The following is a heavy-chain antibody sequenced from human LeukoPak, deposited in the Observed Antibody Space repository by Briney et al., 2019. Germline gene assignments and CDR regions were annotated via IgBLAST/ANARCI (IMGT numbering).Heavy chain of an antibody. J-gene: IGHJ3*02. V-gene: IGHV1-2*02. CDR2: INPNSGGT. CDR1: GYTFTGYY. Sequence: GASVKVSCKASGYTFTGYYMHWVRQAPGQGLEWMGWINPNSGGTNYAQKFQGRVTMTRDTSISTAYMELSRLRSDDTAVYYCASPSVLMVYAPDAFDIWGQGTMVTVSS. CDR3: ASPSVLMVYAPDAFDI. D-gene: IGHD2-8*01.